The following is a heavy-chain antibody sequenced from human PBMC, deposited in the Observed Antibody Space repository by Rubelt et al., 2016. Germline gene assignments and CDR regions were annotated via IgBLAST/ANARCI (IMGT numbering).Heavy chain of an antibody. Sequence: QVQLVQSGAEVKKPGSSVKVSCKASGYTFTSYGISWVRQAPGQGLEWMGWIRANKGSTTVSQKVQGRVTMTTDTSTSTAYMELRSLRSDDTAVYYCARGDNGYRPLDYWGQGTLVTVSS. D-gene: IGHD5-24*01. J-gene: IGHJ4*02. CDR3: ARGDNGYRPLDY. CDR1: GYTFTSYG. V-gene: IGHV1-18*01. CDR2: IRANKGST.